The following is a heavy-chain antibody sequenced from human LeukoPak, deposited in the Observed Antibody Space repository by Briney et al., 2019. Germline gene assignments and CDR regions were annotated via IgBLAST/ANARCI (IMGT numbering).Heavy chain of an antibody. J-gene: IGHJ4*02. D-gene: IGHD3/OR15-3a*01. Sequence: ASVKVSCKASGYTFTSYGISWVRQAPGQGLEWMGWMNPDSGDTGYAQKFQGRVTMTRDTSTSTAYMELSSLGSEDTAIYYCARGLGDYNTDWFPVSGYWGQGTLVTVSS. V-gene: IGHV1-8*02. CDR3: ARGLGDYNTDWFPVSGY. CDR2: MNPDSGDT. CDR1: GYTFTSYG.